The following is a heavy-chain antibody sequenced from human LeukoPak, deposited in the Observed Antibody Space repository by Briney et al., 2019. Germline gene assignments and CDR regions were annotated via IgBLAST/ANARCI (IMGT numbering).Heavy chain of an antibody. V-gene: IGHV4-59*01. Sequence: SETLSLTCTVSGGXINSYYCSWIRQPPGKGLKWVGYIYYSGNTNYNPSLKSRVTISVDTSKKQFSLKLSLVTAADTAVYYCSRESGPFSPFGFWGQGTLVSVHS. CDR2: IYYSGNT. J-gene: IGHJ4*02. CDR3: SRESGPFSPFGF. D-gene: IGHD1-26*01. CDR1: GGXINSYY.